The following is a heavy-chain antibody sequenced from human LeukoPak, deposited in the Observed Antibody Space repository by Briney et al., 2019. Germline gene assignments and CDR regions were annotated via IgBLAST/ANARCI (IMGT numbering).Heavy chain of an antibody. CDR3: ARVIYSGWEGELSD. D-gene: IGHD6-19*01. CDR2: INRDGCTT. Sequence: PGGSLRLSCAASGFTFSNYWMHWVRQPPGKGLVWVSGINRDGCTTRYADSVMGRFTIPRDNAKNNLYLQMNSLRAEDAAVYYCARVIYSGWEGELSDWGQGTLVTVSS. J-gene: IGHJ4*02. V-gene: IGHV3-74*01. CDR1: GFTFSNYW.